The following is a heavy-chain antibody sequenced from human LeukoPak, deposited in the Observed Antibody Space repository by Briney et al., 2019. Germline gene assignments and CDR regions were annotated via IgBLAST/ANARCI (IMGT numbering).Heavy chain of an antibody. V-gene: IGHV4-61*01. CDR3: ARVYGDYGWVFDY. Sequence: PSETLSLTCTVSGGSVSSGSYYWSWIRQPPGKGLEWIGYIYYSGSTNYNPSLKSRVTISVDTSKNQFSLKLGSVTAADTAVYYCARVYGDYGWVFDYWGQGTLVTVSS. CDR2: IYYSGST. J-gene: IGHJ4*02. CDR1: GGSVSSGSYY. D-gene: IGHD4-17*01.